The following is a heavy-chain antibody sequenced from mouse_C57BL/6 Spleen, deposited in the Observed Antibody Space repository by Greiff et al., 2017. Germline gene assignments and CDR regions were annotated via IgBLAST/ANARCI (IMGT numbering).Heavy chain of an antibody. V-gene: IGHV5-6*01. CDR2: ISSGGSYT. Sequence: EVKLQESGGDLVKPGGSLKLSCAASGFTFSSYGMSWVRQTPDKRLEWVATISSGGSYTYYPDSVKGRFTISRDNAKNTLYLQMSSLKSEDTAMYYCARHGGVVATDYAMDYWGQGTSVTVSS. D-gene: IGHD1-1*01. J-gene: IGHJ4*01. CDR1: GFTFSSYG. CDR3: ARHGGVVATDYAMDY.